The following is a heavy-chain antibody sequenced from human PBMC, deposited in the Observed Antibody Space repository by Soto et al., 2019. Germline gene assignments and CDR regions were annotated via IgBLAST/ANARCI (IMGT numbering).Heavy chain of an antibody. CDR1: GFTFSNAW. Sequence: KPGGSLRLSCAASGFTFSNAWMSWVRQAPGKGLEWVGRIKSKTDGGTTDYAAPVKGRFTISRDDSKNTLYLQMNSLKTEDTAVYYCTTDTMIVVVHFDYWGQGTLVTVSS. D-gene: IGHD3-22*01. V-gene: IGHV3-15*01. CDR3: TTDTMIVVVHFDY. J-gene: IGHJ4*02. CDR2: IKSKTDGGTT.